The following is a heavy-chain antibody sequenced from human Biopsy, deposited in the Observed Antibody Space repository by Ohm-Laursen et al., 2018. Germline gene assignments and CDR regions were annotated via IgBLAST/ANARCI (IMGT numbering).Heavy chain of an antibody. CDR2: IYYNGDT. CDR1: DVSISTYY. D-gene: IGHD5-12*01. Sequence: SDTLSPTCTVSDVSISTYYWSWIRQSPGRGLGWIAHIYYNGDTDYNPSLKSRVTISLDAPKNQFSLKMSAVTAADTAIYYCAREAIGVATTFDLWGQGTMVAVSS. CDR3: AREAIGVATTFDL. V-gene: IGHV4-59*01. J-gene: IGHJ3*01.